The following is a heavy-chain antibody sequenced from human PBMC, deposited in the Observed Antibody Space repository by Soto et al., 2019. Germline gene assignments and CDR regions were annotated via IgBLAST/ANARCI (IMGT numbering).Heavy chain of an antibody. CDR2: ISGSGGST. CDR3: ATNAVQECLRCGYFDL. J-gene: IGHJ2*01. CDR1: GFTFSSYT. Sequence: EVQLLESGGGLVQPGGSLRLSCAASGFTFSSYTMSWVRQAPGKGLEWVSAISGSGGSTYYADSVKGRFTISRDNSKNMLYLQVHSLGAEDTVVEYGATNAVQECLRCGYFDLWGRCTVVTVSS. V-gene: IGHV3-23*01. D-gene: IGHD5-12*01.